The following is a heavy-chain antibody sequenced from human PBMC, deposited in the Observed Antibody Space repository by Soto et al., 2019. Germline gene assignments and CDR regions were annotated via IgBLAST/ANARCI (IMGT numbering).Heavy chain of an antibody. CDR3: ARMVGATLVDF. J-gene: IGHJ4*02. D-gene: IGHD1-26*01. Sequence: QVQLQESGPGLVSPSGTLSLTCAVSGASISSTTSGNWWSWVRQPPGKGLEWIGEIYHSGSTNYNPSLKSRVTMSVDKSKNQFSLKLSSVTAADTAVYYCARMVGATLVDFWGQGTLVTVSS. CDR1: GASISSTTSGNW. V-gene: IGHV4-4*02. CDR2: IYHSGST.